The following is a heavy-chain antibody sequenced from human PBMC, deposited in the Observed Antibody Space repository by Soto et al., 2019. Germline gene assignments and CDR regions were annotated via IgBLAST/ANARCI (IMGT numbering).Heavy chain of an antibody. CDR1: GFSFRSDW. D-gene: IGHD1-26*01. CDR3: SGGVGDAI. CDR2: TNQDGSEK. Sequence: EDQLVESGGGLVQPGGSLRLTCAVSGFSFRSDWMNWVRQAPGKGLEWVAHTNQDGSEKYYLDSVKGRFTIFRDNAKNSLYLQRNSRRAEGTAVSYCSGGVGDAIWGQGTLVTVSS. J-gene: IGHJ4*02. V-gene: IGHV3-7*04.